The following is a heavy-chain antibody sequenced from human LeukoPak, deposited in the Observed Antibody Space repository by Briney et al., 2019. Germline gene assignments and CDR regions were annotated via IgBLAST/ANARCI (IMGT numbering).Heavy chain of an antibody. CDR1: GFTFSSYE. J-gene: IGHJ4*02. CDR3: AIWRYYFDY. CDR2: ISSSGSTI. V-gene: IGHV3-48*03. Sequence: GGSLRLSCAASGFTFSSYEMNWVRQAPGKGLEWVSYISSSGSTIYYADSVKGRFTISRDNAKNSLYLQMNSLRAEDTAVYYRAIWRYYFDYWGQGTLVTVSS.